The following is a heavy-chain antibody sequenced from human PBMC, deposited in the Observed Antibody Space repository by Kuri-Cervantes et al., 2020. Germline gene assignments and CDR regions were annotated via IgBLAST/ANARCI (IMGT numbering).Heavy chain of an antibody. CDR2: VYFSGST. V-gene: IGHV4-61*01. J-gene: IGHJ5*02. D-gene: IGHD6-19*01. Sequence: SETLSLTCTVSGDSVNSGTYYWTWIRQTPGKRLEWIGYVYFSGSTNYNPSLKSRVTISVDTSKNQFSLKLSSVTAADTAVYYCARARRSSGWYQNGNWFDPWGQGTLVTVSS. CDR3: ARARRSSGWYQNGNWFDP. CDR1: GDSVNSGTYY.